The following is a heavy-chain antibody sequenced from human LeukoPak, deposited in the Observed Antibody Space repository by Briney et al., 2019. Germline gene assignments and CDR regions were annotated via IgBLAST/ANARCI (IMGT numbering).Heavy chain of an antibody. J-gene: IGHJ4*02. CDR2: IYSAGPT. CDR1: GFSVISSH. V-gene: IGHV3-53*01. CDR3: ARESVGSHAIDY. Sequence: GGSLRLSCAASGFSVISSHMSWVRQAPGKGLEWVSVIYSAGPTHYADSVKGRFTISRDKSENTLHLQMNSLRAEDTAIYYCARESVGSHAIDYWGQATLVTVSS. D-gene: IGHD4-23*01.